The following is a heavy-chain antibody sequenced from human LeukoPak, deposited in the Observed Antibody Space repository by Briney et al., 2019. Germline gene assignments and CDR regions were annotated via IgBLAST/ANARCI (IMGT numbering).Heavy chain of an antibody. D-gene: IGHD5-12*01. J-gene: IGHJ3*02. Sequence: SVKVSCKASGGTFSSCAISWVRQAPGQGLEWMGGIIPIFGTANYAQKFQGRVTITADESTSTAYMELSSLRSEDTAVYYCARGKGYQGAFDIWGQGTMVTVSS. CDR1: GGTFSSCA. CDR3: ARGKGYQGAFDI. V-gene: IGHV1-69*01. CDR2: IIPIFGTA.